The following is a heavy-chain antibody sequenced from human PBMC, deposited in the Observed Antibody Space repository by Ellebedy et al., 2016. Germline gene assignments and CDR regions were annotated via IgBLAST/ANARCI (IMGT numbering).Heavy chain of an antibody. Sequence: GESLKISXAPSGLTVSSFFKGWVRQAPGKGLEWVSTMRGDGAKTHLADSVKGRFTMSRDIPKNTVYLQMNRLRAEDTAVYYCRQGHYSGSWGQGTLVTVSS. CDR3: RQGHYSGS. J-gene: IGHJ4*02. V-gene: IGHV3-23*01. CDR1: GLTVSSFF. CDR2: MRGDGAKT.